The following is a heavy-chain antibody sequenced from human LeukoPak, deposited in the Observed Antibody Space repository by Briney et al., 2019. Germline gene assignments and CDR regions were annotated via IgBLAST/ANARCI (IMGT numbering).Heavy chain of an antibody. J-gene: IGHJ4*02. Sequence: PGGSLRLSCAASGFTFSSYAMHWVRQAPGKGLEWVAVISYDGSNKYYADSVKGRSTISRDNSKNTLYLQMNSLRAEDTAVYYCAKDYRSSSWYAFDYWGQGTLVTVSS. V-gene: IGHV3-30*04. D-gene: IGHD6-13*01. CDR3: AKDYRSSSWYAFDY. CDR2: ISYDGSNK. CDR1: GFTFSSYA.